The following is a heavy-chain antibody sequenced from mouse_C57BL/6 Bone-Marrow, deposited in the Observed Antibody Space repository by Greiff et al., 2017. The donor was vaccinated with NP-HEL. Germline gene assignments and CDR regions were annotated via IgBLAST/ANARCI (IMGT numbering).Heavy chain of an antibody. Sequence: QVQLKESGPGLVQPSQSLSITCTVSGFSLTSYGVHWVRQSPGKGLEWLGVIWRGGSTDYNAAFMSRLSITKDNSKCQVFFKMNSLQADDTAIYYCAKNGSSYPYAMDYWGQGTSVTVSS. V-gene: IGHV2-5*01. D-gene: IGHD1-1*01. CDR3: AKNGSSYPYAMDY. J-gene: IGHJ4*01. CDR2: IWRGGST. CDR1: GFSLTSYG.